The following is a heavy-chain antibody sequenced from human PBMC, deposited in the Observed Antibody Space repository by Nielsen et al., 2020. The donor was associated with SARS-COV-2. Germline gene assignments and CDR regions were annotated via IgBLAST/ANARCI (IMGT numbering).Heavy chain of an antibody. CDR3: AREQNDPSGYYYYGMDV. CDR1: GFTFSSYA. D-gene: IGHD1-1*01. V-gene: IGHV3-30*04. Sequence: GGSLRLSRAASGFTFSSYAMHWVRQAPGKGLEWVAVISYDGSNKYYADSVKGRFTISRDNSKNTLYLQMNSLRAEDTAVYYCAREQNDPSGYYYYGMDVWGQGTTVTVSS. CDR2: ISYDGSNK. J-gene: IGHJ6*02.